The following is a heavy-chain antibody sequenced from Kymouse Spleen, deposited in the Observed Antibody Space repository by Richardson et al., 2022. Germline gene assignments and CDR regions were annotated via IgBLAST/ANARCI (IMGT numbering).Heavy chain of an antibody. Sequence: EVQLVESGGGLVKPGGSLRLSCAASGFTFSSYSMNWVRQAPGKGLEWVSSISSSSSYIYYADSVKGRFTISRDNAKNSLYLQMNSLRAEDTAVYYCAREEAVAGPPDVWGQGTTVTVSS. D-gene: IGHD6-19*01. CDR3: AREEAVAGPPDV. CDR2: ISSSSSYI. V-gene: IGHV3-21*03. CDR1: GFTFSSYS. J-gene: IGHJ6*02.